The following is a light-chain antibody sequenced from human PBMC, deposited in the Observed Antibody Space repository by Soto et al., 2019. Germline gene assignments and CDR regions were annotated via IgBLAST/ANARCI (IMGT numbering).Light chain of an antibody. CDR2: WAS. Sequence: DIVMTQSPDSLAVSLGERATINCKSSQSVLFSSNKKNYLAWYQQKSGQPPKLLIYWASTRESGVPDRFSGSGSGTDFILTISSLQAEDVAVYYCQQYYETPQTFGQGTKVEIK. V-gene: IGKV4-1*01. J-gene: IGKJ1*01. CDR3: QQYYETPQT. CDR1: QSVLFSSNKKNY.